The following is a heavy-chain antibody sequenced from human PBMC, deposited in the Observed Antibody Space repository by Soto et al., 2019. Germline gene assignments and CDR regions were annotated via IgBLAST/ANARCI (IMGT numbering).Heavy chain of an antibody. V-gene: IGHV4-39*01. Sequence: SETLSLTCTVSGGSISSSSYYWGWIRQPPGKGLEWIGSIYYSGSTYYNPSLKSRVTISVDTSKNQFSLKLSSVTAADTAVYYCARRGYCSSTSCYSPWGQGTLVTVSS. J-gene: IGHJ5*02. D-gene: IGHD2-2*02. CDR2: IYYSGST. CDR1: GGSISSSSYY. CDR3: ARRGYCSSTSCYSP.